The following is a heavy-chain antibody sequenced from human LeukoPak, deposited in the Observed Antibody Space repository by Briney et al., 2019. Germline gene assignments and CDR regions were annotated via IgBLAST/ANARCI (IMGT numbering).Heavy chain of an antibody. V-gene: IGHV1-69*01. J-gene: IGHJ4*02. CDR1: GGTFSSYA. CDR2: IIPIFGTA. Sequence: GSSVKVSCKASGGTFSSYAISWVRQAPGQGLEWMGGIIPIFGTANYAQKFQGRVTITADESTSTAYMELRSLRSDDTAVYYCARVNDAAAAGPYFGYWGQGTLVTVSS. CDR3: ARVNDAAAAGPYFGY. D-gene: IGHD6-13*01.